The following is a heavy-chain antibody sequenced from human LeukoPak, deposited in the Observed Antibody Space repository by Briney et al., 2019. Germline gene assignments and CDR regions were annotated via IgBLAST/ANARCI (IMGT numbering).Heavy chain of an antibody. CDR2: INPNSGGT. J-gene: IGHJ3*02. CDR1: GYTFNSYA. CDR3: ARDRGSLRSAFDI. D-gene: IGHD1-1*01. Sequence: ASVKVSCKASGYTFNSYAITWVRQAPGQGLEWMGWINPNSGGTNYAQKFQGWVTMTRDTSISTAYMELSRLKSDDTAVYYCARDRGSLRSAFDIWGQGTMVTVSS. V-gene: IGHV1-2*04.